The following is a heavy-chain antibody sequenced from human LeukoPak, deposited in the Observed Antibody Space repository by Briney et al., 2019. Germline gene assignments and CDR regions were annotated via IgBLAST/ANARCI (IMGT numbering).Heavy chain of an antibody. Sequence: GGSLRLSCAASGFTFSNYWMHWVRQAPGKGLEWVANIKQDGSEIYYVDSVKGRFTISRDNAKNSLYLQMNSLRAEDTAVYYCARAIDVWGQGTTVTVSS. CDR1: GFTFSNYW. J-gene: IGHJ6*02. D-gene: IGHD3-9*01. CDR2: IKQDGSEI. CDR3: ARAIDV. V-gene: IGHV3-7*01.